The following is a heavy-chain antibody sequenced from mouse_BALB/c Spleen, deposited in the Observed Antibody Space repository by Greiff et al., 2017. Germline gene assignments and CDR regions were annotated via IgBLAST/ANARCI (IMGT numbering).Heavy chain of an antibody. J-gene: IGHJ1*01. Sequence: EVKLVESGGGLVKPGGSLKLSCAASGFALSSYDMSWVRQTPEKRLEWVAYISSGGGSTYYPDTVKGRFTISRDNAKNTLYLQMSSLKSEDTAMYYCARLYGNYWYFDVWGAGTTVTVSS. CDR2: ISSGGGST. CDR3: ARLYGNYWYFDV. V-gene: IGHV5-12-1*01. D-gene: IGHD2-1*01. CDR1: GFALSSYD.